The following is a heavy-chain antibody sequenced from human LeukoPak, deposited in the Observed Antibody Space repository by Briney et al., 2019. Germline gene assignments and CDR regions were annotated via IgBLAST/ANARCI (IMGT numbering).Heavy chain of an antibody. CDR1: GFTFSSYG. CDR2: ISTNTTTI. D-gene: IGHD7-27*01. Sequence: GGTLRLSCAASGFTFSSYGMNWVRQAPGKGLEWVSYISTNTTTIYYADSVKGRFTISRDNAKNSLYLQMNSLRVEDTAVYYCVRVGTSFDIWGQGTMVTVSS. J-gene: IGHJ3*02. CDR3: VRVGTSFDI. V-gene: IGHV3-48*01.